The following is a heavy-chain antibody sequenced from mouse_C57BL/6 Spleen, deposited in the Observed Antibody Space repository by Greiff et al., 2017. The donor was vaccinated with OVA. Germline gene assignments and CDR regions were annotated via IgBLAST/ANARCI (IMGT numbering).Heavy chain of an antibody. D-gene: IGHD1-1*02. Sequence: EVMLVESEGGLVQPGSSMKLSCTASGFTFSDYYMAWVRQVPEKGLEWVSHITYDGRSPYYLDSLKSRFIISRDNAKNILYLQMSSLKYEDTATYYCARVPGGDWYFDVWGTGTTVTVSS. CDR1: GFTFSDYY. J-gene: IGHJ1*03. V-gene: IGHV5-16*01. CDR3: ARVPGGDWYFDV. CDR2: ITYDGRSP.